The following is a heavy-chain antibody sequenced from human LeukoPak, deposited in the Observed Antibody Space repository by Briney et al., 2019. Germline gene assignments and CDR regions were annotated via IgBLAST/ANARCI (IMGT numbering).Heavy chain of an antibody. D-gene: IGHD3-3*01. V-gene: IGHV1-18*01. CDR3: ARDPPRITIFGVVPLHRMDV. CDR1: GYTFTSYG. Sequence: ASVKVSRKASGYTFTSYGISWVRQAPGQGLEWMGWISAYNGNTNYAHKLQGRVTMTTDTSTSTAYMELRSLRSDDTAVYYCARDPPRITIFGVVPLHRMDVWGQGTTVTVSS. J-gene: IGHJ6*02. CDR2: ISAYNGNT.